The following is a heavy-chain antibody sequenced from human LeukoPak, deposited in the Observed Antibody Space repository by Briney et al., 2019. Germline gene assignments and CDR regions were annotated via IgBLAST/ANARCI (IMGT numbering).Heavy chain of an antibody. CDR3: ARIKVGANTFDI. Sequence: ASVKVSCKASNYTFTSHGISWVRQAPGQGLEWMGWISAYNGNTNYPQKFQGRVTMTTDTSRSTAYMELRSLRSDETAVYYCARIKVGANTFDIWGQGTVVTVSS. J-gene: IGHJ3*02. V-gene: IGHV1-18*01. D-gene: IGHD1-26*01. CDR2: ISAYNGNT. CDR1: NYTFTSHG.